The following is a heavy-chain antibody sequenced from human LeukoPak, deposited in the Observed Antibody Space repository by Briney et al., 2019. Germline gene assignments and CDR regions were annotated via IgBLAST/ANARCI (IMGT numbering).Heavy chain of an antibody. D-gene: IGHD1-26*01. V-gene: IGHV3-53*01. CDR3: ARDHLRGSYSY. CDR2: IYSGGST. Sequence: LPGGSLRLSCAASGFTVSSNYMSWVRQAPGKGLEWVSVIYSGGSTYYADSVKGRFTISRDNSKNTLYLQMNSLRAEDTAVYYCARDHLRGSYSYWGQGTLVTVSS. CDR1: GFTVSSNY. J-gene: IGHJ4*02.